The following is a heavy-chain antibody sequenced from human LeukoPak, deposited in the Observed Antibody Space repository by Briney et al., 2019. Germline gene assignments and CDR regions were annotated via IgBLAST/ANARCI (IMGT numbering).Heavy chain of an antibody. V-gene: IGHV4-39*01. CDR2: IYYSGST. D-gene: IGHD3-3*02. Sequence: SETLSLTCTVSGGSISSSSYYWGWIRQPPGKGLEWIESIYYSGSTYYNPSLKSRVTISVDTSKNQFSLKLSSVTAADTAVYYCAIPFLAPAFDIWGQGTMVTVSS. J-gene: IGHJ3*02. CDR1: GGSISSSSYY. CDR3: AIPFLAPAFDI.